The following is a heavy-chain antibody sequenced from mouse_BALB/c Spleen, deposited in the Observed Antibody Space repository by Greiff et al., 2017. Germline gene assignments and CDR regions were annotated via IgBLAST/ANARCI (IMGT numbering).Heavy chain of an antibody. CDR3: ARHDGYDENYAMDY. J-gene: IGHJ4*01. V-gene: IGHV5-6*03. CDR2: ISSGGSYT. Sequence: EVKLVESGGGLVKPGGSLKLSCAASGFTFSSYGMSWVRQTPDKRLEWVATISSGGSYTYYPDSVKGRFTISRDNAKNTLYLQMSSLKSEDTAMYYCARHDGYDENYAMDYWGQGTSVTVSS. CDR1: GFTFSSYG. D-gene: IGHD2-2*01.